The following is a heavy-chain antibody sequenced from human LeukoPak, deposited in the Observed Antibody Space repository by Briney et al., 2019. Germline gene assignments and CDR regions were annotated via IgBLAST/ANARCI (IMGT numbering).Heavy chain of an antibody. CDR1: GFTFSSYA. J-gene: IGHJ4*02. D-gene: IGHD3-3*01. Sequence: PGGSLRLSCAASGFTFSSYAMSWVRQAPGKGLEWVSTLSGGGATPFYADSVKGRFTIPRDNSKNMLYLQMSSLRAEDTAVYYCAKVSWSGNYRFDYWGQGSLVTVSS. V-gene: IGHV3-23*01. CDR2: LSGGGATP. CDR3: AKVSWSGNYRFDY.